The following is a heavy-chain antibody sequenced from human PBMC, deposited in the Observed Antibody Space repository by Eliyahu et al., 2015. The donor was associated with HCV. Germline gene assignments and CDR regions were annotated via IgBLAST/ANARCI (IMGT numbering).Heavy chain of an antibody. CDR2: IIPIFGTA. CDR1: GGTFSSYA. D-gene: IGHD2-2*01. V-gene: IGHV1-69*01. Sequence: QVQLVQSGAEVKKPGSSVKVSCKASGGTFSSYAISWVRQAPGQGLEWMGGIIPIFGTANYAQKFQGRVTITADESTSTAYMELSSLRSEDTAVYYCARGGVVPAANEDNYGMDVWGQGTTVTVSS. J-gene: IGHJ6*02. CDR3: ARGGVVPAANEDNYGMDV.